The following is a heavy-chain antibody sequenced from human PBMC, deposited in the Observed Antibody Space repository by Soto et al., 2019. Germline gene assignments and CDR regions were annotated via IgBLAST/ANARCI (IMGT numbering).Heavy chain of an antibody. CDR3: ARDFIYCDGLTCPP. CDR2: INGDGSIK. J-gene: IGHJ5*02. V-gene: IGHV3-74*03. D-gene: IGHD2-21*01. CDR1: GFTFSSYW. Sequence: PGGSLRLSCAASGFTFSSYWMHWVRQAPGEGLVWVSRINGDGSIKSYADFVEGRFTISRDNAKNTLSLEMNSLRAEDTAVYYCARDFIYCDGLTCPPWGQGTLVTVSS.